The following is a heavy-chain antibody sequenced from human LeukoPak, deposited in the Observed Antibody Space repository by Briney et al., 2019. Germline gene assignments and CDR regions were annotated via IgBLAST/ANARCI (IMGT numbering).Heavy chain of an antibody. Sequence: ASVTVCCKASGYTFTSYAMHWVRQAPGQRLEWMGWINAGNGNTKYSQKFQGRVTVTRDTSASTAYMELSSLRSEATAVYYCARDGAYYDAGSYYNNYFDYWGQGTLVTVSS. V-gene: IGHV1-3*01. CDR3: ARDGAYYDAGSYYNNYFDY. D-gene: IGHD3-10*01. CDR1: GYTFTSYA. J-gene: IGHJ4*02. CDR2: INAGNGNT.